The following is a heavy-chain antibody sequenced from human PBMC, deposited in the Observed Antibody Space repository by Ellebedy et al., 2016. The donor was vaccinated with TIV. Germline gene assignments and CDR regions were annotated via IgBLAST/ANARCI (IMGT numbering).Heavy chain of an antibody. J-gene: IGHJ5*01. D-gene: IGHD6-6*01. Sequence: GESLKISCAASGFTFSSYGMHWVRQAPGKGLAWVAVISYDGNNKYYADSVTGRFTISRDNSKNILYLHLDSLRAEDTAVYYCAKDQVGSRSYTWFDSWGQGNLVSVSS. CDR2: ISYDGNNK. CDR3: AKDQVGSRSYTWFDS. V-gene: IGHV3-30*18. CDR1: GFTFSSYG.